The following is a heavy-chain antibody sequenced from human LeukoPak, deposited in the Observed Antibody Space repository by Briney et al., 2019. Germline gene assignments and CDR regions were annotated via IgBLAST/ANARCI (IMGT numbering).Heavy chain of an antibody. CDR1: GDSISTSNSY. CDR2: IYYSGNT. V-gene: IGHV4-39*01. D-gene: IGHD6-13*01. Sequence: PSETLSLTCTVSGDSISTSNSYWGWIRQPPGKGLEWIGSIYYSGNTYYNASLKSRVTISVDTSKNQFSLKLTSVTAADTAVYYCARGRRQLVRESVYWGQGTLVTVSS. J-gene: IGHJ4*02. CDR3: ARGRRQLVRESVY.